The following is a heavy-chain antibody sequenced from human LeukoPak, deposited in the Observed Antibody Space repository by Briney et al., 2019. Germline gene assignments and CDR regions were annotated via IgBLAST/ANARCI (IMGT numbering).Heavy chain of an antibody. CDR2: INPNSGGT. V-gene: IGHV1-2*02. CDR3: ASVPPDIDTAMVY. CDR1: GYTFTGCY. J-gene: IGHJ4*02. Sequence: ASVKVSCKASGYTFTGCYMHWVRQAPGQGLEWMGWINPNSGGTNYAQKFQGRVTMTRDTSISTAYMELSRLRSDDTAVYYCASVPPDIDTAMVYWGQGTLVTVSS. D-gene: IGHD5-18*01.